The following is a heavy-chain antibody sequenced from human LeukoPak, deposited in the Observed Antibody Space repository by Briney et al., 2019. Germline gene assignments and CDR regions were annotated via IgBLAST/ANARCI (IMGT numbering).Heavy chain of an antibody. CDR1: GFTFSSYA. D-gene: IGHD6-19*01. Sequence: AGSLRLSCAASGFTFSSYAMSWVRQAPGKGLEWVSAISGSGGSTYYADSVKGRFTIPRDNSKNTLYLQMNSLRAEDTAVYYCAKSLPGIAVAASFGYWGQGTLVTVSS. CDR2: ISGSGGST. CDR3: AKSLPGIAVAASFGY. J-gene: IGHJ4*02. V-gene: IGHV3-23*01.